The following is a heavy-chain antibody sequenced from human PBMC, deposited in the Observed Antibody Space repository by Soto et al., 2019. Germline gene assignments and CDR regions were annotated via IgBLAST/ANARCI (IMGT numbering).Heavy chain of an antibody. Sequence: PGGSLRLSCAASGFTFSSYSMNWVRRAPGKGLEWVSSISSSSSYIYYADSVKGRFTISRDNAKNSLYLQMNSLRAEDTAVYYCARDKQWLVRGYYYGMDVWGQGTTVTVSS. V-gene: IGHV3-21*01. CDR3: ARDKQWLVRGYYYGMDV. D-gene: IGHD6-19*01. CDR2: ISSSSSYI. CDR1: GFTFSSYS. J-gene: IGHJ6*02.